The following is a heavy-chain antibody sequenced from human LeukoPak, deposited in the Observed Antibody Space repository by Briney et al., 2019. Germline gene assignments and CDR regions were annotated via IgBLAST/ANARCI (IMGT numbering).Heavy chain of an antibody. CDR1: GGSISSGDYY. Sequence: PSETLSLTCTVSGGSISSGDYYWSWIRQPPGKGLEWIGYIYYSGSTYYNPSLKSRVTISVDTSKNQFSLKLSSVTAADTAVYYCARDPITIFGVVRPYDAFDIWGQGTMVTVSS. CDR3: ARDPITIFGVVRPYDAFDI. CDR2: IYYSGST. D-gene: IGHD3-3*01. J-gene: IGHJ3*02. V-gene: IGHV4-30-4*08.